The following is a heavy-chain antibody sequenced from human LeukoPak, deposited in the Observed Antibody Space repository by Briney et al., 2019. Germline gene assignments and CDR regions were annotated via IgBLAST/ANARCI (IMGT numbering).Heavy chain of an antibody. CDR2: ISSSSSYI. D-gene: IGHD6-6*01. CDR1: GFTFSDYY. CDR3: AGHGSSSG. Sequence: GGSLRLSCAASGFTFSDYYMNWVRQAPGKGLEWVSSISSSSSYIYYADSVKGRFTISRDNAKNTLYLQMNSLRAEDTAVYYCAGHGSSSGWGQGTLVTVSS. J-gene: IGHJ4*02. V-gene: IGHV3-21*04.